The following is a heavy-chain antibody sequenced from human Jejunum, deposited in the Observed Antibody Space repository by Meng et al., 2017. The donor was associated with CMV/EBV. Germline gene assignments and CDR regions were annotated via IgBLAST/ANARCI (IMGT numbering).Heavy chain of an antibody. CDR3: VRGQSRDGHNRAFDI. J-gene: IGHJ3*02. V-gene: IGHV3-53*01. CDR2: IYLDGST. CDR1: DCTVSNNS. Sequence: EVYVCGYGRDFLQLGGSLTLSCTTSDCTVSNNSMSWVRQAPGTGLEWVSVIYLDGSTFYTDSVKGRFTISRDISKNTLYLQMNSLRAEDTAVYYCVRGQSRDGHNRAFDIWGQGTMVTVSS. D-gene: IGHD5-24*01.